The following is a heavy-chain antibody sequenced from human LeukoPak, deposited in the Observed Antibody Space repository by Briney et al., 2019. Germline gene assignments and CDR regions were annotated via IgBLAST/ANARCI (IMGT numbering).Heavy chain of an antibody. CDR2: IYYSGST. V-gene: IGHV4-59*12. CDR1: GASISSYY. CDR3: ARDRYCSSTSCFFDP. J-gene: IGHJ5*02. Sequence: SETLSLTCTVSGASISSYYWSWIRQPPGKGLEWIGNIYYSGSTNSNPSLKSRVTISEDTSKNQFSLKLSSVTAADTAVYYCARDRYCSSTSCFFDPWGQGTLVTVSS. D-gene: IGHD2-2*01.